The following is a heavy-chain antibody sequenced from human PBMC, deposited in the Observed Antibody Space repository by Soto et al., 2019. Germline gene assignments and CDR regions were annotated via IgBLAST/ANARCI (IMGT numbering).Heavy chain of an antibody. CDR1: GFTFSSYD. CDR2: IGTAGDT. D-gene: IGHD6-13*01. J-gene: IGHJ2*01. CDR3: ARAPPYTSSWFNWYFDL. V-gene: IGHV3-13*01. Sequence: GSLRLSCAASGFTFSSYDMHWVRQATGKGLKWVSGIGTAGDTNYAGSVKGRFTISRENAKNSLYLQMNSLRAGDTAVYYCARAPPYTSSWFNWYFDLWGRGTLVTVSS.